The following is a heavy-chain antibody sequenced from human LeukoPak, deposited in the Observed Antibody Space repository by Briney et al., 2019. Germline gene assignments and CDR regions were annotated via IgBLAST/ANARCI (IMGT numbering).Heavy chain of an antibody. Sequence: ASVKVSCKASGYTFTSYDINWVRQATGQGLEWMGWMNPNSGNTGYAQKFQGRVTMTRNTSISTAYMELSSLRSEDTAVYYCARGMTTVTTFDYRGQGTLVTVSS. CDR3: ARGMTTVTTFDY. V-gene: IGHV1-8*01. D-gene: IGHD4-17*01. CDR1: GYTFTSYD. CDR2: MNPNSGNT. J-gene: IGHJ4*02.